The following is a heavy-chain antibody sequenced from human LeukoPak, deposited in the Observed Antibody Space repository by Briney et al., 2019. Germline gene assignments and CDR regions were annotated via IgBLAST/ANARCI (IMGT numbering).Heavy chain of an antibody. D-gene: IGHD5-18*01. CDR3: ARDHPNTAMVMWFDP. Sequence: ASVKVSCKAPGYTFTSYYMHWVRQAPGQGLEWMGIINPSGGSTSYAQKFQGRVTMTRDTSTSTVYMELSSLRSEDTAVYYCARDHPNTAMVMWFDPWGQGTLVTVSS. CDR1: GYTFTSYY. J-gene: IGHJ5*02. V-gene: IGHV1-46*01. CDR2: INPSGGST.